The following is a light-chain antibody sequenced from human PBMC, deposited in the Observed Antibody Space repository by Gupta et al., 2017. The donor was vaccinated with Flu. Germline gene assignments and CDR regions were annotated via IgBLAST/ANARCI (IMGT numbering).Light chain of an antibody. CDR3: SSDAGSNKGV. J-gene: IGLJ1*01. Sequence: SVTISCTGTSSDVGGYNYVYWDQQHPAKAHKLMIYEVNKRTAGVPSRFSGSKAGNTASLTVSGLKGEEEADYYCSSDAGSNKGVFGTGTKVTVL. CDR1: SSDVGGYNY. CDR2: EVN. V-gene: IGLV2-8*01.